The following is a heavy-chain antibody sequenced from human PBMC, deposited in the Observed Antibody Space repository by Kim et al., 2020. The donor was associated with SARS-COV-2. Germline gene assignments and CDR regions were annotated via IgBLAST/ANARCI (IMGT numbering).Heavy chain of an antibody. J-gene: IGHJ6*02. D-gene: IGHD6-13*01. Sequence: GGSLRLSCAASGFTFSSYWMSWVRQAPGKGLEWVANIKQDGSEKYYVDSVKGRFTISRDNAKNSLYLQMNSLRAEDTAVYYCARDSGAAGGYNYYYGMDVWGQGTTVTVSS. CDR1: GFTFSSYW. V-gene: IGHV3-7*03. CDR3: ARDSGAAGGYNYYYGMDV. CDR2: IKQDGSEK.